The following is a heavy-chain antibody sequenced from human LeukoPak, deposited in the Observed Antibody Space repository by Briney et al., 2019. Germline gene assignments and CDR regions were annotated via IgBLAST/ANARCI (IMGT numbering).Heavy chain of an antibody. CDR2: INHSGST. CDR3: ARVPGFYSSGLYFDY. CDR1: GGSISSSSYY. Sequence: PSETLSLTCTVSGGSISSSSYYWSWIRQPPGKGLEWIGEINHSGSTNYNPSLKSRVTISVDTSKNQFSLKLSSVTAADTAVYYCARVPGFYSSGLYFDYWGQGTLVTVSS. D-gene: IGHD6-19*01. V-gene: IGHV4-39*07. J-gene: IGHJ4*02.